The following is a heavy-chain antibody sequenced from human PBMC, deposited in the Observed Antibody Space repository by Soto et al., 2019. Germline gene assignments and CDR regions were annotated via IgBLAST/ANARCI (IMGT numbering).Heavy chain of an antibody. D-gene: IGHD1-1*01. J-gene: IGHJ6*02. CDR1: GYTFTSYD. CDR3: ARGVDAGVDV. V-gene: IGHV1-8*01. CDR2: MSPNSGAT. Sequence: QVQLVQSGAEVTKPGASVKVSCKASGYTFTSYDINWVRQATGQGLEWMGWMSPNSGATGYAQKFQGRVTMTGDTSISTAYMELSNLRSDDTAIYYCARGVDAGVDVWGQGTTVTVSS.